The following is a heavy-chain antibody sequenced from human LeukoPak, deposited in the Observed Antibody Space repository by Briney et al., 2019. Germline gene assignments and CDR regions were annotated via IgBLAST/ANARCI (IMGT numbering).Heavy chain of an antibody. CDR1: GYTFISYD. CDR2: MNPNSGNT. V-gene: IGHV1-8*03. Sequence: GASVKVSCKASGYTFISYDINWVRLATGQGLEWMAWMNPNSGNTGYAQKFQGRVTISTNTSINTAYMELSSLTSEDTAVYYCARGRLPGIAAAGTGWYFDLWGRGTLVTVSS. CDR3: ARGRLPGIAAAGTGWYFDL. J-gene: IGHJ2*01. D-gene: IGHD6-13*01.